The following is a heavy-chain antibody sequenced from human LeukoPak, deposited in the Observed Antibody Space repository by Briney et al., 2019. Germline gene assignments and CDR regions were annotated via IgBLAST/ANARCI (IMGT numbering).Heavy chain of an antibody. CDR2: ISNCSTNI. D-gene: IGHD3-22*01. CDR1: GFTFSGYS. Sequence: GGSLRLSCAVSGFTFSGYSMKWVRQAPGKGLEWVSFISNCSTNIYHADSVKGRFTVSRDNAKNSLYLQMDSLRAEDTAVYYCATDREDYDSSGYYLSDAFDIWGQGTMVTDSS. CDR3: ATDREDYDSSGYYLSDAFDI. J-gene: IGHJ3*02. V-gene: IGHV3-48*01.